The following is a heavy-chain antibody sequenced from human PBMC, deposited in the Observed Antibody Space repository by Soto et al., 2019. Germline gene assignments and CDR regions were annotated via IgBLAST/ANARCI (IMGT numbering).Heavy chain of an antibody. D-gene: IGHD3-3*01. J-gene: IGHJ4*02. Sequence: PGGSLRLSCAASGFTFSDYWMYWVRQTPGKGLVWVSHINTDGSKTDYADSVKGRFTISRDNAKNMLYLQMNSLRAEDTGVYFCAKVPYFDFWSGYPPQYFDNWGQGTLVTVSS. V-gene: IGHV3-74*01. CDR3: AKVPYFDFWSGYPPQYFDN. CDR2: INTDGSKT. CDR1: GFTFSDYW.